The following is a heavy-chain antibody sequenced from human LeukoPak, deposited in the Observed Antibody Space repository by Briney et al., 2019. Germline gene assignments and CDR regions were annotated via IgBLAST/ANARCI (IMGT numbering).Heavy chain of an antibody. Sequence: ASVTVSCTASEYTFTSYAMHWVRQAPGQRLEWMGWINAGNGNTKYSQKFQGRVTITRDTSASTAYMELSSLRSEDTAVYYCARDPRYYYDSSGYYPWGQGTLVTVSS. V-gene: IGHV1-3*01. CDR1: EYTFTSYA. CDR2: INAGNGNT. CDR3: ARDPRYYYDSSGYYP. D-gene: IGHD3-22*01. J-gene: IGHJ4*02.